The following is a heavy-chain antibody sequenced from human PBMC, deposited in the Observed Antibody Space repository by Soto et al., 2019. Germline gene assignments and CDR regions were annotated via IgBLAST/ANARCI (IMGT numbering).Heavy chain of an antibody. D-gene: IGHD6-19*01. Sequence: QVQLQESGPGLVKPSETLSLTCTVSGGSVSSGRYYWSWSRQPPGKGLVWIGYIYYSGRTSYNSSLKSRVTISVDTSKNQFSLKLSSVTAADTAIYYCARSGAGSGWLGGQGTLVTVSS. CDR3: ARSGAGSGWL. CDR2: IYYSGRT. J-gene: IGHJ4*02. V-gene: IGHV4-61*01. CDR1: GGSVSSGRYY.